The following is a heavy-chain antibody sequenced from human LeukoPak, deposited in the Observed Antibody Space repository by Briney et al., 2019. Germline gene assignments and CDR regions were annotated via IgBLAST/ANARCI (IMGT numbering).Heavy chain of an antibody. J-gene: IGHJ4*02. CDR1: GGSISSSSYY. CDR2: IYYSGST. D-gene: IGHD5-18*01. CDR3: ARGRYSGYSYGYVQYFDY. Sequence: SETLSLTCTVSGGSISSSSYYWGWIRQPPGKGLEWIGSIYYSGSTYYNPSLKSRVTISVDTSKNQFSLKLSSVTAADTAVYYCARGRYSGYSYGYVQYFDYWGQGTLDTVSS. V-gene: IGHV4-39*01.